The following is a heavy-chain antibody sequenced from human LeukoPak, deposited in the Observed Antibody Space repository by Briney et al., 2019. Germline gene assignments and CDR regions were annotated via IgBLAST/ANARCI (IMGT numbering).Heavy chain of an antibody. CDR1: GFTFSDSA. CDR3: TRRAGGCSSSSCYDY. V-gene: IGHV3-73*01. D-gene: IGHD2-2*01. J-gene: IGHJ4*02. Sequence: GDSLKLSCGASGFTFSDSAMHWVRQASGKGREGVGRIRSKANSYATAYGASVKGRFTISRDESKNTAYLQMNSLKTEDTAVYFCTRRAGGCSSSSCYDYWGQGILVTVSS. CDR2: IRSKANSYAT.